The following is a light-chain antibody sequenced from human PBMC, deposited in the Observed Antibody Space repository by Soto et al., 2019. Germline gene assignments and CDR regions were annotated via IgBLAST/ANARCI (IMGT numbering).Light chain of an antibody. CDR2: DVS. J-gene: IGLJ2*01. CDR3: SSYSTTSTYVI. CDR1: SSDVGGYNY. V-gene: IGLV2-14*01. Sequence: QSALTQPASVSGSPGQSMTISCTGTSSDVGGYNYVSWYQQNPGKAPKLMIYDVSNRPSGVSNRFSGAKSGNTASLTISGLQAEDEADYYCSSYSTTSTYVIFGGGTKVTVL.